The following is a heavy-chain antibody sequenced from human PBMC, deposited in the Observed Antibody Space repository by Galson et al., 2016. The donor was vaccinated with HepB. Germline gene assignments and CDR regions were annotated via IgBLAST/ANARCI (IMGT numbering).Heavy chain of an antibody. CDR1: GFTFSNYS. CDR2: ISSSSSHI. CDR3: ASPSPSRLNFLTGYYYYMDV. V-gene: IGHV3-21*06. D-gene: IGHD3/OR15-3a*01. Sequence: SLRLSCAASGFTFSNYSMNWVRQAPGKGLEWVSSISSSSSHIYYADSVKGRFTISRDNAKNSLYLQMNSLRAEDTAVYYCASPSPSRLNFLTGYYYYMDVWGKGTTVTVSS. J-gene: IGHJ6*03.